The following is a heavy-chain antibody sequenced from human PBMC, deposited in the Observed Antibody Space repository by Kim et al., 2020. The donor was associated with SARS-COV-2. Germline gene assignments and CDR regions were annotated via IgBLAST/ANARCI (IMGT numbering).Heavy chain of an antibody. D-gene: IGHD4-17*01. CDR3: ARVYKADYGDYVYFDY. CDR1: GFTFSNSA. Sequence: GGSLRLSCAASGFTFSNSAFHWVRQAPGKGLEYVSAIRSSGGSTYYANSVKGRFTISRDNSKNTLYLQMGRLRAEDTAVYYCARVYKADYGDYVYFDYWGQGTLLTVYS. CDR2: IRSSGGST. J-gene: IGHJ4*02. V-gene: IGHV3-64*01.